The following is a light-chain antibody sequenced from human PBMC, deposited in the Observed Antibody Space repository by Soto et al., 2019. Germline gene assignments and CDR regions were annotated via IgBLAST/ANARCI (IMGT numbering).Light chain of an antibody. CDR2: GAS. CDR3: QQYNNWPPDRT. V-gene: IGKV3-15*01. Sequence: EIVMTQSPATLSVSPGERATLSCRASQNVGSNLAWYQQKPGQAPRPLIYGASTRATGIPARFSGSGSGTEFTLTISSLQSEDFAIYFWQQYNNWPPDRTFGQGTKVEIK. CDR1: QNVGSN. J-gene: IGKJ1*01.